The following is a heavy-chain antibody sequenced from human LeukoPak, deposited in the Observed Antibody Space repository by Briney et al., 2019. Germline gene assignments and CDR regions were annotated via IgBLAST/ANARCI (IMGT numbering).Heavy chain of an antibody. CDR1: GFTFTTYS. CDR2: ISSGTI. V-gene: IGHV3-48*01. D-gene: IGHD2-8*01. Sequence: GGSLRLSCAASGFTFTTYSMNWVRQAPGQGLEWLSHISSGTIAYADSVKGRFTISRDNSKNTLYLQMNSLRAEDTAVYYCAKDEAARLVYGNFDNWGQGTLVTVSS. J-gene: IGHJ4*02. CDR3: AKDEAARLVYGNFDN.